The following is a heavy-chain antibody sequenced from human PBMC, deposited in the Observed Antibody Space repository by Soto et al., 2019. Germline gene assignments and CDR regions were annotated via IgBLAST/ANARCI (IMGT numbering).Heavy chain of an antibody. CDR2: ISGTGST. J-gene: IGHJ4*02. CDR1: GFSFSLYA. Sequence: EVQLLESGGGLVQPGASLRLSCAASGFSFSLYAMTWVRQAPGKGLEWVSTISGTGSTYYADSVKGRFTISRDNSKATVYLQMNNLRAEDTAVYYCATRDGAAAAGIDYWGQGNLVTVSS. V-gene: IGHV3-23*01. CDR3: ATRDGAAAAGIDY. D-gene: IGHD6-13*01.